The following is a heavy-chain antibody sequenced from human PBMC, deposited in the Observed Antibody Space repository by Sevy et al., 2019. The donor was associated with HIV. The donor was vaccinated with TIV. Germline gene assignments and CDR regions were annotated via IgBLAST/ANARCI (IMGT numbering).Heavy chain of an antibody. J-gene: IGHJ6*02. Sequence: GGSLRRSCAASGFTFSSYWMHWVRQAPGKGLVWVSRINSDGSSTSYAASVKGRFNISRDNAKNTLYLQMNSRRAEDTTVYYCARDRRDGYNPPFRYYYYGMDVLVQGTTVTVSS. CDR1: GFTFSSYW. CDR2: INSDGSST. V-gene: IGHV3-74*01. D-gene: IGHD5-12*01. CDR3: ARDRRDGYNPPFRYYYYGMDV.